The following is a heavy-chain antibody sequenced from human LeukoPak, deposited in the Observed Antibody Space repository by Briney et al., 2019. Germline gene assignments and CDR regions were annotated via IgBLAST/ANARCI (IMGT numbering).Heavy chain of an antibody. CDR3: ARGDAFTGDH. D-gene: IGHD1-14*01. J-gene: IGHJ4*02. V-gene: IGHV3-7*04. Sequence: GGSLRLSCAVSGFSFTNFWMSWVRQAPGRGLEWVANIHPEGNEKYHVESVKGRFTISRDNTKNLLFLQMNGLRVEDTTVYYCARGDAFTGDHWGQGTLVTVSS. CDR1: GFSFTNFW. CDR2: IHPEGNEK.